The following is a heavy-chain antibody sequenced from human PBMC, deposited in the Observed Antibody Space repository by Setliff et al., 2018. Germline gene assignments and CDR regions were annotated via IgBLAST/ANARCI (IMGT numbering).Heavy chain of an antibody. J-gene: IGHJ5*02. D-gene: IGHD1-26*01. CDR3: VRSGKFGMRFWFDQ. CDR2: INPNSGDT. V-gene: IGHV1-2*02. Sequence: ASVKVSCKASGNRSTDYNLHWVRQAPGQGLEWMGWINPNSGDTHSAQKFQGRVTMTRDTSINTAYMELSSLTSDDTAFYYCVRSGKFGMRFWFDQWGQGTLVTVSS. CDR1: GNRSTDYN.